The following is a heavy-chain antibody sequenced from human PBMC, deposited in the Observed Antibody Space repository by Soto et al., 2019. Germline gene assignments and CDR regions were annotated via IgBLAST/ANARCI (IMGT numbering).Heavy chain of an antibody. CDR1: GQSFSGHS. J-gene: IGHJ4*02. CDR2: ITESGST. Sequence: QVQLQQWGAGLVKPSETLSLSCAVYGQSFSGHSWAWIRQPPGKGLEWIGEITESGSTYSNPSLKSRVTISTDTSKNQFSLKLSAVSAADTAAYFSARGSGIVALPGELEDVNYDYWGQGTLVNVSS. CDR3: ARGSGIVALPGELEDVNYDY. D-gene: IGHD1-1*01. V-gene: IGHV4-34*01.